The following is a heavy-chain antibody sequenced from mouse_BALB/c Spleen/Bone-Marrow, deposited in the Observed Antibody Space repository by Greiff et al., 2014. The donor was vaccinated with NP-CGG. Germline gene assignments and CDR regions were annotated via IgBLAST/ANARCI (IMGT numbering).Heavy chain of an antibody. J-gene: IGHJ3*01. Sequence: QVQLKESGAELAKPGASVKMSCKASGYTFTNYWMHWVKQRPGQGLEWIGYINPSTGYTEYNQKFKDKATLTADKSSSTAYMQLSSLTSEDSAVYYCARFHRYDGFAYWGQGTLVTVSA. CDR1: GYTFTNYW. CDR3: ARFHRYDGFAY. D-gene: IGHD2-14*01. V-gene: IGHV1-7*01. CDR2: INPSTGYT.